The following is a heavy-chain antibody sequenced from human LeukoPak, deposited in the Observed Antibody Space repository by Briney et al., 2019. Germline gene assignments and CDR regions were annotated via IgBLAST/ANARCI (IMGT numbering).Heavy chain of an antibody. D-gene: IGHD6-13*01. Sequence: PGGSLRLSCAASGFTFSSYEMNWVRQAPGKGLEWVSYISSSSSYTNYADSVKGRFTISRDNAKNSLYLQMNSLRAEDTAVYYCARDPEPAAGLPDYWGQGTLVTVSS. J-gene: IGHJ4*02. CDR1: GFTFSSYE. CDR3: ARDPEPAAGLPDY. V-gene: IGHV3-48*03. CDR2: ISSSSSYT.